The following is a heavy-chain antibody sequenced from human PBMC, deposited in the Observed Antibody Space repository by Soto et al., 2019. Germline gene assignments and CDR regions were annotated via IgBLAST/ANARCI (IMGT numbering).Heavy chain of an antibody. Sequence: QVQLQESGPGLVNPSGTLSLTCTVSGDSISSSTWWGWVRQSPGEGLEWIGEIYHSGSTNYNPSLKSRVTISVDKSKNQFSLKLRSVTAADTAVYYCARHGLGQSAWGQGTLVTVSS. CDR3: ARHGLGQSA. CDR1: GDSISSSTW. J-gene: IGHJ5*02. D-gene: IGHD3-22*01. V-gene: IGHV4-4*02. CDR2: IYHSGST.